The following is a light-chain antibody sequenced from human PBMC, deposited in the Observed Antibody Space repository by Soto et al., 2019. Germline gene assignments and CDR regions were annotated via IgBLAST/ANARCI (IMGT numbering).Light chain of an antibody. CDR1: QSVADY. J-gene: IGKJ4*01. CDR3: QQRSNWPPLT. V-gene: IGKV3-11*01. CDR2: GSS. Sequence: EIVLTQSPATLSLSPGERATLSCRASQSVADYLAWYQQKPGQAPKLLIYGSSNRATGIPARFSGSGSGTDFTLTISSLEPEDFAVYYCQQRSNWPPLTFGGGTRVEI.